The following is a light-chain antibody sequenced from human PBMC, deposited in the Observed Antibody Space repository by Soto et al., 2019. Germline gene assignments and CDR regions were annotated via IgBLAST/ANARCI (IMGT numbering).Light chain of an antibody. Sequence: DIQMTQSPSTLSASVGDRVTITSRTNQSISSYLNWYQQKPGKAPKPLIYAASSLQSGVPSRFSGSGSGTDFTLTISSLPPEDFATYYCQQSYSTPYTFGQGTKLEIK. J-gene: IGKJ2*01. CDR2: AAS. CDR3: QQSYSTPYT. CDR1: QSISSY. V-gene: IGKV1-39*01.